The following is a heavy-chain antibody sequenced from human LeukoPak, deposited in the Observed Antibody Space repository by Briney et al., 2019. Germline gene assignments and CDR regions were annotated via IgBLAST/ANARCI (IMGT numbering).Heavy chain of an antibody. CDR2: INPNSGGT. D-gene: IGHD6-19*01. CDR3: ATGKPVAGTTQHNWFDP. CDR1: GYTFTRYY. Sequence: GASVKVSCKASGYTFTRYYMHWVRQAPGQGLEWMGWINPNSGGTNYAQKFQGRVTMTRDTSISTAYMELSRLRSDDTAVYYCATGKPVAGTTQHNWFDPWGQGTLVTVSS. J-gene: IGHJ5*02. V-gene: IGHV1-2*02.